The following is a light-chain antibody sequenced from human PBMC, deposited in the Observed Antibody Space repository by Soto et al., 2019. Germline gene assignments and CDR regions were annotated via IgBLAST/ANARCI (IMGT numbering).Light chain of an antibody. CDR3: QQYGGSPFT. J-gene: IGKJ3*01. V-gene: IGKV3-20*01. CDR2: GAS. CDR1: QSVSSS. Sequence: EIVLTQSPGTLSLSPGERATLSCRASQSVSSSLAWYQQKPGQAPRLLIYGASSRATGIPDRFSGSGSGPDFTLTISRLEPEDSAVYYCQQYGGSPFTFGPGTKVDIK.